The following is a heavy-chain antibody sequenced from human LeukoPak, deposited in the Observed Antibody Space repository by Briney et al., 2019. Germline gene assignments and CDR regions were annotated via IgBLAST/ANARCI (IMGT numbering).Heavy chain of an antibody. J-gene: IGHJ4*02. CDR2: IYTSGST. V-gene: IGHV4-61*02. CDR3: ARDLIGPYYFDY. CDR1: GGSISSGSYY. Sequence: SQTLPLTCTVSGGSISSGSYYWSWIRQPAGKGLEWIGRIYTSGSTNYNPSLKSRVTISVDTSKNQLSLKLSSVTAAYTAVYYCARDLIGPYYFDYWGQGTLVTVSS.